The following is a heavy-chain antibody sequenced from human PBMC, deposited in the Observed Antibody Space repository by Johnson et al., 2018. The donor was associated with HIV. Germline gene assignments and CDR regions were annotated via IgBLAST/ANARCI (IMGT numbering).Heavy chain of an antibody. CDR3: ARVLTTRGAFDI. CDR1: GLNFSDYG. Sequence: VQVVESGGGVVQPGMFVRLSCAASGLNFSDYGMHWVRQAPGKGLEWVAVISFDGSNEYYADSVKGRFTISRDNSKNTLHLQMNSLRAEDTAVYYCARVLTTRGAFDIWGQGTMVTVSS. V-gene: IGHV3-30*04. D-gene: IGHD3-9*01. J-gene: IGHJ3*02. CDR2: ISFDGSNE.